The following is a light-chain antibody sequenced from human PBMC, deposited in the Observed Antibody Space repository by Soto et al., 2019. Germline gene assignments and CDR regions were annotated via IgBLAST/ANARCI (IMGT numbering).Light chain of an antibody. J-gene: IGKJ5*01. CDR2: EAS. CDR3: QQYNTAPIT. Sequence: DIQMTQSPSTLSASVGDRVTITCRASQSVNHWLAWYQHKPGEAPKLLIYEASKVKAGVPSRFSGSGTGTEFTLTISSLQPDEFATYYFQQYNTAPITFGQGTRLEIK. CDR1: QSVNHW. V-gene: IGKV1-5*03.